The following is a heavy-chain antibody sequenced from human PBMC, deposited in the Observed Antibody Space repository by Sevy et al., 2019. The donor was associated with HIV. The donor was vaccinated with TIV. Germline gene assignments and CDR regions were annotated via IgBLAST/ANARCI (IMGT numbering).Heavy chain of an antibody. CDR1: GFTFSGYS. D-gene: IGHD3-22*01. Sequence: GGSLRLSCAASGFTFSGYSMNWVRQAPGKGLEWVSYISSSGSIIYYADSVKGRFTISRDNAKNSLYMQMNSLRAEDTAVYYCARVDANYDKGFDPWGQGTLVTVSS. CDR3: ARVDANYDKGFDP. J-gene: IGHJ5*02. V-gene: IGHV3-48*04. CDR2: ISSSGSII.